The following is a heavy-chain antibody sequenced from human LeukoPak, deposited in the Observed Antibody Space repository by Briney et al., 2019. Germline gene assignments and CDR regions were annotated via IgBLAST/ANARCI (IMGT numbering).Heavy chain of an antibody. V-gene: IGHV3-64*01. CDR2: INSNGHST. CDR3: ARDNGDFWSGYYPG. Sequence: GGSLRLSCAASGFTFSTYAMHWVRQAPGKGLEYVSAINSNGHSTYYANSVKGRFTISRDNSKNTLYLQMGSLRAEDMAVYYCARDNGDFWSGYYPGWGQGTLVTVSS. CDR1: GFTFSTYA. J-gene: IGHJ4*02. D-gene: IGHD3-3*01.